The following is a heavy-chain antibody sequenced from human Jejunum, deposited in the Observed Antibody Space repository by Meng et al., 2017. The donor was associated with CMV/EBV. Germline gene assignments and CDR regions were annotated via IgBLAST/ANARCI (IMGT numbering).Heavy chain of an antibody. CDR2: IYYSGST. V-gene: IGHV4-59*01. CDR3: ARVLGPVAAPSRFDP. D-gene: IGHD6-25*01. Sequence: VSGGSISRSCWGWLRQPPGKGLEWIGYIYYSGSTSYNPSLKSRVTMSVDTFKNQFSLRLSSVTAADTAVYYCARVLGPVAAPSRFDPWGPGTLVTVSS. J-gene: IGHJ5*02. CDR1: GGSISRSC.